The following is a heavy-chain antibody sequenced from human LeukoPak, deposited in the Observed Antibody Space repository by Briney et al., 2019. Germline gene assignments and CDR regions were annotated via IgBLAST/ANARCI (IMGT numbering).Heavy chain of an antibody. CDR2: ISGSGGST. CDR3: AKDPFGSFDY. CDR1: GFTFSTHP. V-gene: IGHV3-23*01. D-gene: IGHD3-16*01. J-gene: IGHJ4*02. Sequence: GGSLRLSCAASGFTFSTHPMSWVRQAPGKGLEWVSAISGSGGSTYYADSVKGRFTISRDNSKNTLYLQMNSLRAEDTAVYYCAKDPFGSFDYWGQGTLVTVSS.